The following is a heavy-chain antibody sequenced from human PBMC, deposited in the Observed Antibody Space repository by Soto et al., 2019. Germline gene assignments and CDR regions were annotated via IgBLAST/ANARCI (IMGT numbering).Heavy chain of an antibody. CDR1: GYSFVNYW. CDR2: VYPGDSDT. J-gene: IGHJ4*02. V-gene: IGHV5-51*01. Sequence: GESLKISCKVSGYSFVNYWIGWVRRMPGKGLEWMGNVYPGDSDTDYSPSFQGQVTISADRSISTTYLQWSSLQASDTAIYYCARQSLSSSAFDFWGQGTLVTVSS. CDR3: ARQSLSSSAFDF. D-gene: IGHD6-13*01.